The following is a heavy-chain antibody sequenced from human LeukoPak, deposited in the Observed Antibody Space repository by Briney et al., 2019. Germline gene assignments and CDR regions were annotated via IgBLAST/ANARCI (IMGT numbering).Heavy chain of an antibody. J-gene: IGHJ4*02. CDR2: IWYDGSNK. V-gene: IGHV3-33*01. CDR3: AREGSAGSPHFDY. CDR1: GFTFSSYG. D-gene: IGHD6-13*01. Sequence: GSSLTFSCAASGFTFSSYGMHWVPHAPAKAVEWVGVIWYDGSNKYYGDSVKGRFTISRDNSKNTLYLQMNSLRAEDTAVYYCAREGSAGSPHFDYWGQGTLVTVSS.